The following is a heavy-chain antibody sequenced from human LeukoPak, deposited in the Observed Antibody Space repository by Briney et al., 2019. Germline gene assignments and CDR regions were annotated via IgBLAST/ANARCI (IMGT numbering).Heavy chain of an antibody. Sequence: GGSLRLSCAASEFTFVRYAMNWVRQAPGKGLEWVSYISSSSAKIDYAESVKGRFTISRDNSKNSLYLQMDSLRAEDTAVYYCAREPSYASSWYHYMDVWGKGTTVTVSS. CDR1: EFTFVRYA. CDR3: AREPSYASSWYHYMDV. J-gene: IGHJ6*03. CDR2: ISSSSAKI. V-gene: IGHV3-48*04. D-gene: IGHD6-13*01.